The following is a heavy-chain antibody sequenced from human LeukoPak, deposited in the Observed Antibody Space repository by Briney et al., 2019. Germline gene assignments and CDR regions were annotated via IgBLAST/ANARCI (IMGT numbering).Heavy chain of an antibody. CDR2: IYPGDSET. D-gene: IGHD6-19*01. V-gene: IGHV5-51*01. Sequence: GESLKISCKGSGYRFTSYWIGWVRQMPGKGLEWMGIIYPGDSETRYSPSFQGHVTISVDKSTGTAYLQWSILKASDAAMYYCATRRVAGIAVVPDSWGQGTLVTVSS. CDR3: ATRRVAGIAVVPDS. J-gene: IGHJ4*02. CDR1: GYRFTSYW.